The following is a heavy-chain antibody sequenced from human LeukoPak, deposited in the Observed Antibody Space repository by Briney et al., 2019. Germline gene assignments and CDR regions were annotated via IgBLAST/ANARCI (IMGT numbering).Heavy chain of an antibody. D-gene: IGHD3-10*01. CDR1: GFTVSSNY. J-gene: IGHJ4*02. Sequence: PGGSLRLSCAASGFTVSSNYMSWVRQAPGKGLEWVSVIYTGGSTYYADSVKGRFTTSRDNSKTTLSLQMNSLRAEDTAVYYCAIYYYGSGSYYTPIDYWGQGTLVTVSP. V-gene: IGHV3-66*02. CDR2: IYTGGST. CDR3: AIYYYGSGSYYTPIDY.